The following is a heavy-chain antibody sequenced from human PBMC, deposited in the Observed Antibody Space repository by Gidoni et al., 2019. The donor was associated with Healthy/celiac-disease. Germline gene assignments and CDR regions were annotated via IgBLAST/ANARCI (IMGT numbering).Heavy chain of an antibody. CDR2: IRSKAYGGTT. Sequence: EVQLVESGGGLVKPGRSLRLSCTASGFTFGDYALSWFRQAPGKGLEWVGFIRSKAYGGTTEYAASVKGRFTISRDDSKSIAYLQMNSLKTEDTAVYYCTRDPNRRGSIVVVPAAMGWFDPWGQGTLVTVSS. V-gene: IGHV3-49*05. D-gene: IGHD2-2*01. CDR3: TRDPNRRGSIVVVPAAMGWFDP. J-gene: IGHJ5*02. CDR1: GFTFGDYA.